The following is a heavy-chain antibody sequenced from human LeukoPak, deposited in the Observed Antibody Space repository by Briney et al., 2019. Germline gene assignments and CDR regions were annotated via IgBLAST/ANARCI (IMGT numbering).Heavy chain of an antibody. CDR3: ARLRGYSYGYSDY. Sequence: SETLSLTCTVSGGSISSSGYYWGWIRQPPGKGLEWIGSIYSSRSAYFSPSLKSRVTISVDTSKNQFSLKVSSVTAADTAVYYCARLRGYSYGYSDYWGQGTLVTVSS. CDR1: GGSISSSGYY. J-gene: IGHJ4*02. V-gene: IGHV4-39*01. CDR2: IYSSRSA. D-gene: IGHD5-18*01.